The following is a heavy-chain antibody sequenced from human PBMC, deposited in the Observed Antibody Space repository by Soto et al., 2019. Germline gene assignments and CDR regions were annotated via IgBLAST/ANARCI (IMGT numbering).Heavy chain of an antibody. CDR2: ISYDGSNK. V-gene: IGHV3-30*18. CDR1: GFTLSSSG. CDR3: AKDGSGYSGYDSPDY. J-gene: IGHJ4*02. Sequence: QVQLVESGGGVVQPGRSLRLSCAASGFTLSSSGMHWVRQAPGKGLEWVAVISYDGSNKYYADSVRGRFTISRDNSKKTLYLQMNSLRAEDTAVYYCAKDGSGYSGYDSPDYWGQGTLVTVSS. D-gene: IGHD5-12*01.